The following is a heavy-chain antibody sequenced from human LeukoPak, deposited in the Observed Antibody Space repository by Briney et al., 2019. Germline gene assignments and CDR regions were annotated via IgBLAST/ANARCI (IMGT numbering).Heavy chain of an antibody. J-gene: IGHJ4*02. CDR2: IYHSGST. CDR1: GGSISSNNW. Sequence: PSETLSLTCAVSGGSISSNNWWSWVRQPPGKGLEWIGEIYHSGSTSYNPSLESRVTISVDKSKNQFSLKLSSVTAADTAVYYCATSPRDSRRSSDSDYWGQGTLVTVSS. D-gene: IGHD3-22*01. CDR3: ATSPRDSRRSSDSDY. V-gene: IGHV4-4*02.